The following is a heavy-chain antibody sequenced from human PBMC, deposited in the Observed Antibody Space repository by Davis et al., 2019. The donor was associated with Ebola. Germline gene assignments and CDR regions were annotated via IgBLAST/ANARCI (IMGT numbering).Heavy chain of an antibody. V-gene: IGHV3-53*05. Sequence: GESLKISCAASGFTVSSNYMSWVRQAPGKGLEWVSVIYSGGSTYYADSVKGRFTISRDNSKNTLYLQMSSLRAEDTAVYYCAKGPRTMIVVVITDWYFDLWGRGTLVTVSS. CDR3: AKGPRTMIVVVITDWYFDL. CDR2: IYSGGST. CDR1: GFTVSSNY. D-gene: IGHD3-22*01. J-gene: IGHJ2*01.